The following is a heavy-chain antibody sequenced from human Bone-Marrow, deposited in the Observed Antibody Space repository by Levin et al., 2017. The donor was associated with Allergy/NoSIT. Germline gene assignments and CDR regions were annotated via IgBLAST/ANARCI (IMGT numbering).Heavy chain of an antibody. CDR1: GFVFSSYT. V-gene: IGHV3-21*01. J-gene: IGHJ4*02. CDR3: ARETPVEMATVIDS. CDR2: IDSSSSNI. D-gene: IGHD5-24*01. Sequence: GALRLSCAASGFVFSSYTMNWVRQAPGKGLEWVSFIDSSSSNIYHADSVKGRFTISRDNAKNSLFLQMNSLRAEDTALYYCARETPVEMATVIDSWGQGTLVTVSS.